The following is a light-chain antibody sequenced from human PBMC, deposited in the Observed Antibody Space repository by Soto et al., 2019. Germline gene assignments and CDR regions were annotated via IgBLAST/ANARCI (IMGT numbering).Light chain of an antibody. CDR1: QSVTSTH. CDR3: HRYGDSPLT. V-gene: IGKV3-20*01. Sequence: EIVLTQAPGTLSLSPGERATLSCSASQSVTSTHLAWYQQKPGQAPRLLIYDASTRATGIPDRFSGSGSGTDFTLTISRLEPEDFALYFCHRYGDSPLTFGGGTKVDIK. CDR2: DAS. J-gene: IGKJ4*01.